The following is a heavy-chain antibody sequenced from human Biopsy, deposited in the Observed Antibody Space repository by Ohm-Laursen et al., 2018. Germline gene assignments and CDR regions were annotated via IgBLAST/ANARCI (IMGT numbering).Heavy chain of an antibody. CDR2: ASYSGYT. Sequence: PSETLSLTCTVSDDSIRNFYWTWIRQPPGQGLEWIGHASYSGYTNYNPSLKSRVTISVDTSKNHFSLRLRSVTAADTAMYYCASVVLGPTNDAFDLWGQGTMVVVSS. D-gene: IGHD3-22*01. CDR1: DDSIRNFY. CDR3: ASVVLGPTNDAFDL. J-gene: IGHJ3*01. V-gene: IGHV4-59*12.